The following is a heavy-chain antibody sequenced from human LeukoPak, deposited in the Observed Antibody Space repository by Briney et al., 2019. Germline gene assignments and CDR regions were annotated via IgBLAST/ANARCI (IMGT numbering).Heavy chain of an antibody. CDR3: ATHDSSGYYATYFDY. CDR2: ISYDGSNK. CDR1: XFTXXSYA. J-gene: IGHJ4*02. V-gene: IGHV3-30-3*01. D-gene: IGHD3-22*01. Sequence: XSXAXXXFTXXSYAMHWVRQAPGKGLEWVAVISYDGSNKYYADSVKGRFTISRDNSKNTLYLQMNSLRAEDTAVYYCATHDSSGYYATYFDYWGQGTLVTVSS.